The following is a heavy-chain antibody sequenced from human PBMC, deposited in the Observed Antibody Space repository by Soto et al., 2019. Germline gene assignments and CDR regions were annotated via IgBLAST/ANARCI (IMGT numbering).Heavy chain of an antibody. J-gene: IGHJ4*02. CDR3: EADSKIVGTIGAFDF. CDR1: KNTLTELT. D-gene: IGHD1-26*01. Sequence: GXSVKVSFKVPKNTLTELTIDWLRQAPGKGLEWMGRSAPEEGEPIYPQKFQGRVSMAEDPSTDTAYMELTSLRFEDTAVYFCEADSKIVGTIGAFDFWGQGTLVTVSS. CDR2: SAPEEGEP. V-gene: IGHV1-24*01.